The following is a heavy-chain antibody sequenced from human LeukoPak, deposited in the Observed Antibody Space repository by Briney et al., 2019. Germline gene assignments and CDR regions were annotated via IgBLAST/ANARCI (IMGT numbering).Heavy chain of an antibody. V-gene: IGHV3-11*01. CDR2: ISSSGSTI. J-gene: IGHJ6*02. CDR3: AKAPSITMVRGVISYYYGMDV. Sequence: GGSLRLSCAASGFTFSDYYMSWIRQAPGKGLEWVSYISSSGSTIYYADSEKGRFTISRDNAKNSLYLQMNSLRAEDTAVYYCAKAPSITMVRGVISYYYGMDVWGQGTTVTVSS. D-gene: IGHD3-10*01. CDR1: GFTFSDYY.